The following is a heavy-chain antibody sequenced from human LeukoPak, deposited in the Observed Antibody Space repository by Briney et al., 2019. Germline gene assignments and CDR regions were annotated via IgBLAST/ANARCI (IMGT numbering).Heavy chain of an antibody. J-gene: IGHJ4*02. Sequence: ASVKVSCKASGYTFTGYYMHWVRQAPGQGLEWMGWINPNSGGTNYAQKFQGRVTMTRDTSISTVYMELSSLRSEDTAVYYCARGKQNPHEYYDILTGYDYFDYWGQGTLVTVSS. V-gene: IGHV1-2*02. D-gene: IGHD3-9*01. CDR2: INPNSGGT. CDR1: GYTFTGYY. CDR3: ARGKQNPHEYYDILTGYDYFDY.